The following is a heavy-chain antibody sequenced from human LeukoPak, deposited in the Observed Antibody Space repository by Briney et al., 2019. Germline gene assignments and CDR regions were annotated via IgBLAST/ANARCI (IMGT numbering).Heavy chain of an antibody. D-gene: IGHD3-22*01. CDR3: ARVRYYDSSGFNY. CDR2: INPYSGGT. CDR1: GYTFTGYY. J-gene: IGHJ4*02. V-gene: IGHV1-2*02. Sequence: ASVKVSCKASGYTFTGYYVHWVRQAPGQGLEWMGWINPYSGGTNYAQKFQGRVTMTRDTSISTAYMELSRLRSDDTAVYYCARVRYYDSSGFNYWGQGTLVTVSS.